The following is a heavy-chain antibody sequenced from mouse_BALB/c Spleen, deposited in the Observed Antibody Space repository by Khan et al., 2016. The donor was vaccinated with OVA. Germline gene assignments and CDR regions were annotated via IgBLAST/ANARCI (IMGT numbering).Heavy chain of an antibody. V-gene: IGHV3-2*02. CDR2: ISSSGRA. Sequence: EVQLQESGPGLVKPSQSLSLTCTVTGYSITSDYAWNWLRQFPGNKLGWMGYISSSGRANYNPALKSLISITQDSSKQQFFLQLNSVTTEDTDSYYCARDGSRYNYAMDYWGQGTSVTVSS. J-gene: IGHJ4*01. CDR3: ARDGSRYNYAMDY. CDR1: GYSITSDYA. D-gene: IGHD2-3*01.